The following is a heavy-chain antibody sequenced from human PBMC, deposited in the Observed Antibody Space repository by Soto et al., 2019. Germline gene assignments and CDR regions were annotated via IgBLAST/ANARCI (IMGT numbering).Heavy chain of an antibody. CDR3: ASSLKFYGGNSY. Sequence: PSETLSLTCTVSGGSISSGDYYWSWIRQPPGKGLEWIGYIYYSGSTYYNPSLKSRVTISVDTSKNQFSLKLSSVTAADTAVYYCASSLKFYGGNSYWGQGTLVTVSS. J-gene: IGHJ4*02. CDR1: GGSISSGDYY. CDR2: IYYSGST. D-gene: IGHD4-17*01. V-gene: IGHV4-30-4*01.